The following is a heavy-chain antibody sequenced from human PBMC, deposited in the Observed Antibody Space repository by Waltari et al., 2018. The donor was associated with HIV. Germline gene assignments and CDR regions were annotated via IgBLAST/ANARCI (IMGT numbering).Heavy chain of an antibody. CDR3: ARQWLALYFDY. CDR2: IFYSVNN. CDR1: GGSISSRDYY. D-gene: IGHD6-19*01. V-gene: IGHV4-39*07. J-gene: IGHJ4*02. Sequence: QLQVQESGPGLVKPSETLSLTCTVSGGSISSRDYYWGWIRQPPGKGLEGIGIIFYSVNNYSNPSLKSRVTISVGTSKSQFSLNLSSVTAADTAVYYCARQWLALYFDYWGQGTLVTVSS.